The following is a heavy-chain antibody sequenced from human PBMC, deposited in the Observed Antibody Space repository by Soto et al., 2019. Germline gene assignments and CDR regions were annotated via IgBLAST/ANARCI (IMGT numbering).Heavy chain of an antibody. V-gene: IGHV4-34*01. D-gene: IGHD3-9*01. CDR1: GGSFSGYY. Sequence: QVQLQQWGAGLLKPSETLSLTCAVYGGSFSGYYWSWIRQPPGKGLEWIGEINHTGSTNYNPSLKSRVTMAVDTPKNQFSLKLSSVTAADTAVYYCARWPSLLRYFDWLRVDPWGQGTLVTVSS. CDR3: ARWPSLLRYFDWLRVDP. CDR2: INHTGST. J-gene: IGHJ5*02.